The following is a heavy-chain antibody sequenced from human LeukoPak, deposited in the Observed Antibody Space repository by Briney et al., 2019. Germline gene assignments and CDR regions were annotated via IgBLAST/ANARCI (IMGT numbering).Heavy chain of an antibody. Sequence: NPGGSLRLSCAASGFTFSSYWMHWVRQAPGKGLVWVSRIKSDGSTNYADSVKGRFTISRDNAKNTLPLQMNSLRAEDTGVYYCARAPSEIGGYYPEYFRHWGQGTLVTVSS. CDR2: IKSDGST. CDR1: GFTFSSYW. V-gene: IGHV3-74*01. CDR3: ARAPSEIGGYYPEYFRH. D-gene: IGHD3-22*01. J-gene: IGHJ1*01.